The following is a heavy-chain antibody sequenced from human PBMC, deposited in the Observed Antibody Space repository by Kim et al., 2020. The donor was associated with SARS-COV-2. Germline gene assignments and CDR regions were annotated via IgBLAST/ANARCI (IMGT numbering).Heavy chain of an antibody. CDR3: ARYMGVSGGDY. D-gene: IGHD3-10*01. CDR2: IIPDGSGS. J-gene: IGHJ4*02. Sequence: GGSLRLSCAASGFTFSGHWMHWVRQAPGKGLVWVSRIIPDGSGSDYADSVQGRFTISRDNAKNMVYLQMNSLRAEDTAVSYCARYMGVSGGDYWGPGTLV. V-gene: IGHV3-74*01. CDR1: GFTFSGHW.